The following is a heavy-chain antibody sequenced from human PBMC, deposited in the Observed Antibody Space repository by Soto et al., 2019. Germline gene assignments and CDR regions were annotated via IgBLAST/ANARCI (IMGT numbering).Heavy chain of an antibody. V-gene: IGHV4-39*02. CDR1: GGSIDNSTYY. J-gene: IGHJ4*02. Sequence: ETLSVSCAVSGGSIDNSTYYWGWIRQPPGKGLEWIGSVYYSGSSYYSPSLKSRVTMSVDSSKNHFSLILDSVTAADTAVYYCVSINAGGWYYFDYWGQGILVTVSS. CDR3: VSINAGGWYYFDY. D-gene: IGHD6-19*01. CDR2: VYYSGSS.